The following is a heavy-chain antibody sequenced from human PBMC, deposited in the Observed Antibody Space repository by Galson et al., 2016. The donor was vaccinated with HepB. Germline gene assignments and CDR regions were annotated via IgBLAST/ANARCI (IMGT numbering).Heavy chain of an antibody. J-gene: IGHJ6*02. D-gene: IGHD2-15*01. CDR1: GYIFNNFW. CDR2: IYPGDSHS. V-gene: IGHV5-51*01. Sequence: QSGAEVKKPGESLKISCKGSGYIFNNFWVAWVRQMPGKGLEWMGIIYPGDSHSRYSPSLQGQVTIPADKSINTAYLQWSSLTASDTAVYYCARTHSGGTDYYYYAMDVWGPGALVTVSS. CDR3: ARTHSGGTDYYYYAMDV.